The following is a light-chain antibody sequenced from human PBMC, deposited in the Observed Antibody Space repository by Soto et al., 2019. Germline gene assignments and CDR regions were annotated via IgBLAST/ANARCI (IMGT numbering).Light chain of an antibody. CDR1: SSDVGAYNS. CDR3: SSYTSSNSYV. V-gene: IGLV2-14*01. Sequence: QSVLTQPASVSGSRGQSIAISCTGTSSDVGAYNSVSWYQQYPGKAPKLMIHDVSNRPSGVSDRFSGSKSGNTASLTISGLQAEDEADYYCSSYTSSNSYVFGSGTKLTVL. CDR2: DVS. J-gene: IGLJ1*01.